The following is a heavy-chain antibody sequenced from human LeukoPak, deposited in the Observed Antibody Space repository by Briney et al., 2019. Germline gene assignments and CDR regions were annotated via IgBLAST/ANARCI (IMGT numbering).Heavy chain of an antibody. V-gene: IGHV3-64*01. D-gene: IGHD6-13*01. J-gene: IGHJ4*02. CDR2: ISTNGGST. Sequence: GSLSLSCAASGFTFSSYTMHWVRQPPGKGLEYVSAISTNGGSTSYANSVKGRFTITRDNSKNTLYLQMGSLRAEDLAVYYCARNIAVAGDDYWGRGTLVTVSS. CDR1: GFTFSSYT. CDR3: ARNIAVAGDDY.